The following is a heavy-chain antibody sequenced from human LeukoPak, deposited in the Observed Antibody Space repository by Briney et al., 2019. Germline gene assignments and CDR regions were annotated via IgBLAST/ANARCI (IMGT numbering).Heavy chain of an antibody. Sequence: GGSLRLSCAASGFTFSSYRTNWVRQAPGKGLEWVSYISTSSTTIYYADSVKGRFTISRDNAKNSLYLQMNSLRDEDTAVYYCAKAPSRIAAAGTDYWGQGTLVTVSS. J-gene: IGHJ4*02. CDR3: AKAPSRIAAAGTDY. CDR1: GFTFSSYR. CDR2: ISTSSTTI. D-gene: IGHD6-13*01. V-gene: IGHV3-48*02.